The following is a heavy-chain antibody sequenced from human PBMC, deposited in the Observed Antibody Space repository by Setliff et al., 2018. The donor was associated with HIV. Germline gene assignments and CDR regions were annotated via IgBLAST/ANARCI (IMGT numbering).Heavy chain of an antibody. J-gene: IGHJ6*03. CDR1: GYTFTSYG. V-gene: IGHV1-69*06. Sequence: SVKVSCKASGYTFTSYGLSWVRQAPGQGLEWMGRIIPIFGTANYAQKFQGRVTITADKSTSTAYMELSSLRSEDTAVYYCARNPQPTGTPDYYYYYYMDVWGKGTTVTVSS. D-gene: IGHD1-1*01. CDR2: IIPIFGTA. CDR3: ARNPQPTGTPDYYYYYYMDV.